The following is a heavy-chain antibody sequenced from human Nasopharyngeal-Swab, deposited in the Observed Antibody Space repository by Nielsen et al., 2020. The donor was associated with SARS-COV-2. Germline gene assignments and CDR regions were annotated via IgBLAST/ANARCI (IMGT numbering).Heavy chain of an antibody. CDR1: GFTFSTYA. D-gene: IGHD3-22*01. Sequence: GGSLRLSCAASGFTFSTYAMSWVRPAPGKGLEWVSTISGSGGSTYYADSVKGRFTISRDNSKNTLYLQMNSLRAEDTAVYYCAKAADYYDSSGYYTYWGQGTLVTVSS. V-gene: IGHV3-23*01. CDR3: AKAADYYDSSGYYTY. CDR2: ISGSGGST. J-gene: IGHJ4*02.